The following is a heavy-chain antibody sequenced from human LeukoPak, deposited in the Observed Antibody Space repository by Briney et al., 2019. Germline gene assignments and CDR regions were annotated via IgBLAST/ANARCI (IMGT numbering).Heavy chain of an antibody. CDR1: GGSISSYY. J-gene: IGHJ6*03. CDR3: ARWGDGPYGYYYYYMDV. CDR2: IYYSGST. V-gene: IGHV4-59*01. D-gene: IGHD3-10*01. Sequence: SETLSLTXTVSGGSISSYYWSWIRQPPGKGLEWIGYIYYSGSTNYNPSLKSRVTISVDTSKNQFSLKLSSVTAADTAVYYCARWGDGPYGYYYYYMDVWGKGTTVTVSS.